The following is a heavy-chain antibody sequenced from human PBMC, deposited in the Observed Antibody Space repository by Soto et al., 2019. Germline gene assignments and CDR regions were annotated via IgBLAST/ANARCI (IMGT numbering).Heavy chain of an antibody. CDR3: ARHYSSGSRIGFDL. D-gene: IGHD6-19*01. J-gene: IGHJ5*02. Sequence: SDTLCLTSTVSDASINSSSDCLSGVRQPPGKGLEWIGSIYYSGSTYYNPSLRSRITISFDTSKNQLSLKLSSVPAEYTAVFCCARHYSSGSRIGFDLWGQGTLVTVS. CDR2: IYYSGST. CDR1: DASINSSSDC. V-gene: IGHV4-39*01.